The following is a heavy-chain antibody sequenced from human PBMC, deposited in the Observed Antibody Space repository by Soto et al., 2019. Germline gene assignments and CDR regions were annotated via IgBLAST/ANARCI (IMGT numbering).Heavy chain of an antibody. D-gene: IGHD3-10*01. CDR2: ISYDGSNK. CDR1: GFTFSSYG. J-gene: IGHJ5*02. Sequence: GGSLRLSCAASGFTFSSYGMHWVRQAPGKGLEWVAVISYDGSNKYYADSVKGRFTISRDNSKNTLYLQMNSLRAEDTAVYYCAKDALWFGEHPNWFDPWGQGTLVTVSS. V-gene: IGHV3-30*18. CDR3: AKDALWFGEHPNWFDP.